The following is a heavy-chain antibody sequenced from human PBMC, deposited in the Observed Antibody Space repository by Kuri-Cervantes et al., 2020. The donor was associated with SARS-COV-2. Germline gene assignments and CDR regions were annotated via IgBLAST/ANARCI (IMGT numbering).Heavy chain of an antibody. CDR3: ARAGDITMIVEYYFDY. Sequence: GESLKISCAASGFTFSDYYMSWIRQAPGKGLEWVSYISSSGSTIYYADSVKGRFTISRDNAKNSLYLQMNSPRAEDTAVYYCARAGDITMIVEYYFDYWGQGTLVTVSS. V-gene: IGHV3-11*04. J-gene: IGHJ4*02. CDR1: GFTFSDYY. CDR2: ISSSGSTI. D-gene: IGHD3-22*01.